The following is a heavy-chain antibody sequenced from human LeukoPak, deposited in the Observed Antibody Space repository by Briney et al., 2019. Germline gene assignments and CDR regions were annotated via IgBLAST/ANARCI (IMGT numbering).Heavy chain of an antibody. CDR3: AGTPGNWFDP. J-gene: IGHJ5*02. D-gene: IGHD1-14*01. Sequence: SETLSLTCTVSGGSISSGSYYWSWIRQPAGKGLEWIGRIYTSGSTNYNPSLKSRVTISVDTSKNQFSLKLSSVTAADTAVYYCAGTPGNWFDPWGQGTLVTVSS. CDR2: IYTSGST. V-gene: IGHV4-61*02. CDR1: GGSISSGSYY.